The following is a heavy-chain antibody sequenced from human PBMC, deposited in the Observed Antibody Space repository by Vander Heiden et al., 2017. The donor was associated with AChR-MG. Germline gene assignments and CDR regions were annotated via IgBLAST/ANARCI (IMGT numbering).Heavy chain of an antibody. CDR3: ASSPTTYYDILTGYDLYYYYGMDV. V-gene: IGHV1-69*01. D-gene: IGHD3-9*01. Sequence: QVQLVQSGAEVKKPGSSVKVSCKASGGTFSSYAIRWVRQAPGQGLGWMGGIIPIFGTANYAQKFQGRVTITADESTSTAYMELSSLRSEDTAVYYCASSPTTYYDILTGYDLYYYYGMDVWGQGTTVTVSS. CDR1: GGTFSSYA. CDR2: IIPIFGTA. J-gene: IGHJ6*02.